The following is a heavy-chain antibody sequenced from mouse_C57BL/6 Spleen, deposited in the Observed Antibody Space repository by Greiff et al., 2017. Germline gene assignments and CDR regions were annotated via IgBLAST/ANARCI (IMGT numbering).Heavy chain of an antibody. J-gene: IGHJ1*03. CDR1: GYTFTSYW. D-gene: IGHD2-4*01. CDR2: IDPSDSYT. V-gene: IGHV1-69*01. Sequence: VQLQQPGAELVMPGASVKLSCKASGYTFTSYWMHWVKQRPGQGLEWIGEIDPSDSYTNYNQKFKGKSTLTVDKSSSTAYMQLRSLTSEDSAVYYCARGGDYNYWYFDVWGTGTTVTVSS. CDR3: ARGGDYNYWYFDV.